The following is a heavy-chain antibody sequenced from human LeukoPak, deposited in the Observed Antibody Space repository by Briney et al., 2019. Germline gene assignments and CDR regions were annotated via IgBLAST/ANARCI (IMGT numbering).Heavy chain of an antibody. Sequence: GGSLRLSCGASGFXFNNAWMNWVRQAPGKGLEWVGRIKSKTDGGTPDYAAPVKGRFTISRDDSKNTLYLQMNSLATEDTAVYYCTTYTAQHYFDYWGQGTLVTVSS. V-gene: IGHV3-15*01. CDR3: TTYTAQHYFDY. J-gene: IGHJ4*02. D-gene: IGHD5-18*01. CDR2: IKSKTDGGTP. CDR1: GFXFNNAW.